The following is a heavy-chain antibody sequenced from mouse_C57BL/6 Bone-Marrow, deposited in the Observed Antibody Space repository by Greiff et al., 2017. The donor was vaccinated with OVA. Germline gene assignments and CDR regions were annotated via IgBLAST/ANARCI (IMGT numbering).Heavy chain of an antibody. CDR3: ARGTGFDY. J-gene: IGHJ2*01. Sequence: VQLQQSGAELARPGASVKLSCKASGYTFTSYGISWVKQSHGNILDWIGYIYPYNGVSSYNQKFKGKATLTVDKSSSTAYMELRSLTSEDSAVYYCARGTGFDYWGQGTTLTVSS. CDR2: IYPYNGVS. CDR1: GYTFTSYG. V-gene: IGHV1-31*01. D-gene: IGHD3-3*01.